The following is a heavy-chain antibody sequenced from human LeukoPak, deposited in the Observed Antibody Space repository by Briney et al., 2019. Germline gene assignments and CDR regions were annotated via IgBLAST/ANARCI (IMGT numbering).Heavy chain of an antibody. CDR2: INPSGGST. D-gene: IGHD3-10*01. V-gene: IGHV1-46*01. CDR1: GYTFTSYY. CDR3: ARDLLLDYYGSGSLGDY. Sequence: GASVTVSCTASGYTFTSYYMHWVRQAPGQGLEWMGIINPSGGSTSYAQKFQGRVTMTRDMSTSTVYTELSSLRSEDTAVYYCARDLLLDYYGSGSLGDYWGQGTLVTVSS. J-gene: IGHJ4*02.